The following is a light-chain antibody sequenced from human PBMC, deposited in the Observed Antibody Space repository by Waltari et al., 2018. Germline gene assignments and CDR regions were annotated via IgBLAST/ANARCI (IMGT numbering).Light chain of an antibody. J-gene: IGLJ1*01. CDR2: AVN. CDR3: YSYAGSYTLYV. Sequence: QSALTQPRSVSGSSGQSVPISCTGTSSDFGGYNAVAWYQKYPGKAPKLLIYAVNQRPSGVPDRFSGSKSGNTASLTISGLQAEDEADYYCYSYAGSYTLYVFGTGTEVTVL. V-gene: IGLV2-11*01. CDR1: SSDFGGYNA.